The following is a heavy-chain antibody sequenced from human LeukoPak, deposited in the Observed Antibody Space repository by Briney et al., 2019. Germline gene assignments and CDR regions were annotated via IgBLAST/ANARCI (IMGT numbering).Heavy chain of an antibody. CDR2: IYPGDSDT. Sequence: GESLKISCKGSGYSFTSYWIGWVRQLPGKGLEWMGIIYPGDSDTRYSPSFQGQVTISADKSISTAYLQWSSLKPSDTAMYYCARRVAVADSDAFDIWGQGTMVTVSS. J-gene: IGHJ3*02. D-gene: IGHD6-19*01. CDR3: ARRVAVADSDAFDI. V-gene: IGHV5-51*01. CDR1: GYSFTSYW.